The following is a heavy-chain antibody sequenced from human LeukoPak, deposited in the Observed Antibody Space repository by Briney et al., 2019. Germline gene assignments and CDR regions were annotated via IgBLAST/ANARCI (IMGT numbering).Heavy chain of an antibody. CDR2: ISSSSSYT. J-gene: IGHJ3*02. CDR3: ARGSIIPDAFDI. V-gene: IGHV3-11*06. CDR1: GFTFSDYY. Sequence: SGGSLRLSCAASGFTFSDYYMSWIRQAPGKGLEWVSYISSSSSYTNYADSVKGRFTISRDNAKNSLYLQMNSLRAEDTAVYYCARGSIIPDAFDIWGQGTMVTVSS.